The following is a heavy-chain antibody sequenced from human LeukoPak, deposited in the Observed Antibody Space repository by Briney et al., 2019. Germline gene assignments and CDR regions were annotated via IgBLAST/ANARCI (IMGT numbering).Heavy chain of an antibody. CDR1: GFTFSSYW. CDR2: IKQDGSEK. Sequence: PGGSLRLSCAASGFTFSSYWMSWVRQAPGKGLEWVANIKQDGSEKYYVDSVKGRFTISRDNAKNSLYLQMNSLRAEDTAVYYCAREGISAVVVAAADFDYWGQGTLVTVSS. V-gene: IGHV3-7*01. CDR3: AREGISAVVVAAADFDY. D-gene: IGHD2-15*01. J-gene: IGHJ4*02.